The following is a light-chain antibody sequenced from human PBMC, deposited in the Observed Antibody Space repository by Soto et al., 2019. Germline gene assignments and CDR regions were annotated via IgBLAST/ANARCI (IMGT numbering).Light chain of an antibody. J-gene: IGKJ2*01. Sequence: EIVLTQSPGTLSLSPGDRANLSCRASQSVSSSYLAWYQQKPGQAPRLLIYGASSRATGIPDRFSGSGSGTDFTLTISRLEPEDFAVYYCHQSGSSPYTFGQGTKVDIK. CDR1: QSVSSSY. CDR2: GAS. CDR3: HQSGSSPYT. V-gene: IGKV3-20*01.